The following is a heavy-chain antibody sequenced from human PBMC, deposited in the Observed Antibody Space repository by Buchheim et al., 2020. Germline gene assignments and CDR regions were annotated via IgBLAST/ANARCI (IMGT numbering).Heavy chain of an antibody. CDR3: ARHTPDYGGYLDY. Sequence: QLQLQESGPGLVKPSETLSLTCTVSGGSISSSSYYWGWIRQPPGEGLEWIGSIYYSGSTYYNPSLKSRVTISVDTSKNQFSLKLSSVTAADTAVYYCARHTPDYGGYLDYWGQGTL. J-gene: IGHJ4*02. CDR2: IYYSGST. CDR1: GGSISSSSYY. V-gene: IGHV4-39*01. D-gene: IGHD2-21*01.